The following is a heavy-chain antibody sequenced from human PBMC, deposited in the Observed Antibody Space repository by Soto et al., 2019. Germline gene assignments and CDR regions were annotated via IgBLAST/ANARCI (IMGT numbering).Heavy chain of an antibody. V-gene: IGHV3-23*01. CDR2: ISGSGGST. CDR1: GFSFSSYA. CDR3: AKDVEWNYDAFDI. D-gene: IGHD1-7*01. J-gene: IGHJ3*02. Sequence: PGGSLRLSCAASGFSFSSYAMSWVRQAPGKGLEWVSAISGSGGSTYYADSVKGRFTISTDNSKNTLYLQMNSLRAEDTAVYYCAKDVEWNYDAFDIWGQGTMVTVSS.